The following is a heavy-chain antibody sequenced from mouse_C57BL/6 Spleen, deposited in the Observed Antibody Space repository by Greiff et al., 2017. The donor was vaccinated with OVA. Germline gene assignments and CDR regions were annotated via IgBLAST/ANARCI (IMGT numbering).Heavy chain of an antibody. V-gene: IGHV1-69*01. D-gene: IGHD1-1*01. CDR1: GYTFTSYW. CDR3: ARYDYGSSRYAMDY. CDR2: IDPSDSYT. J-gene: IGHJ4*01. Sequence: QVQLQQPGAELVMPGASVKLSCKASGYTFTSYWMHWVKQRPGQGLEWIGEIDPSDSYTNYNQKFKGKSTLTVDKSSSTAYMQLSSLTSEDSAVYYCARYDYGSSRYAMDYWGQGTSVTVSS.